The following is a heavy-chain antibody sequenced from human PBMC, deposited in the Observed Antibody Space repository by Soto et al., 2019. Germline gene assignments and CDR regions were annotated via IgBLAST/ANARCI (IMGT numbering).Heavy chain of an antibody. CDR2: IYYSGST. J-gene: IGHJ5*02. Sequence: SETLSLTCTVSGGSISSGGYYWSWIRQHPGKGLEWIGYIYYSGSTYYNPSLKSRVTISVDTSKHQFSLKLSSVTAAVTAVYYCARRGYCSGGSCYRPPWFDPSGKGNLVTVSS. V-gene: IGHV4-31*03. CDR1: GGSISSGGYY. D-gene: IGHD2-15*01. CDR3: ARRGYCSGGSCYRPPWFDP.